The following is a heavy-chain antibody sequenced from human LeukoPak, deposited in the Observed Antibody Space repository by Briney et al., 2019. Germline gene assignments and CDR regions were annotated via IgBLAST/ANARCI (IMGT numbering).Heavy chain of an antibody. J-gene: IGHJ4*02. CDR3: ARVVYGYFDY. CDR1: GFTFSSYG. CDR2: IKQDGSEK. D-gene: IGHD1-14*01. V-gene: IGHV3-7*03. Sequence: GGSLRLSCAASGFTFSSYGMHWVRQAPGKGLEWVANIKQDGSEKYYVDSVKGRFTISRDNAKNSLYLQMNSLRAEDTAVYYCARVVYGYFDYWGQGTLVTVSS.